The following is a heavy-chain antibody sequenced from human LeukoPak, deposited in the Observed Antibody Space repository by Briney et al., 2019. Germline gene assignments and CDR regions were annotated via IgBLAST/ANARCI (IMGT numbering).Heavy chain of an antibody. D-gene: IGHD3-16*02. CDR3: ARFYYDYVWGSYRYTNFDY. J-gene: IGHJ4*02. CDR1: GFSLSNARMG. CDR2: IFSYYEK. Sequence: SGPVLVKPTETLTLTCTVSGFSLSNARMGVSWIRQPPGNALEGLAHIFSYYEKSYSTSLKSRLTISKDTSKSQVVLTMTDMDPVDTATYYCARFYYDYVWGSYRYTNFDYWGQGTLVTVSS. V-gene: IGHV2-26*01.